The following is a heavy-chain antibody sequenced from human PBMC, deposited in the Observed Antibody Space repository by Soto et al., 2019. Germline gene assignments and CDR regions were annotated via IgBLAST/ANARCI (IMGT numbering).Heavy chain of an antibody. Sequence: GESLKISCKGSGYSFTSYWIGWVRQMPGKGLEWMGIIYPGDSDTRYSPSFQGQVTISADKSISTAYLQWSSLKASDTAMYYCARRIGAVADYYYYYYGMDVWGQGTTVTVSS. CDR3: ARRIGAVADYYYYYYGMDV. J-gene: IGHJ6*02. CDR2: IYPGDSDT. CDR1: GYSFTSYW. D-gene: IGHD6-19*01. V-gene: IGHV5-51*01.